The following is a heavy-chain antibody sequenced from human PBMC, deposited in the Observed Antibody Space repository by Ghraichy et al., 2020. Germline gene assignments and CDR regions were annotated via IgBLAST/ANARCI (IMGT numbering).Heavy chain of an antibody. J-gene: IGHJ6*02. CDR1: GFTFTSSA. CDR3: AAPSSPRLPHYYYYYGMDV. V-gene: IGHV1-58*01. CDR2: IVVGSGNT. Sequence: SVKVSCKASGFTFTSSAVQWVRQARGQRLEWIGWIVVGSGNTNYAQKFQERVTITRDMSTSTAYMELSSLRSEDTAVYYCAAPSSPRLPHYYYYYGMDVWGQGTTVTVSS. D-gene: IGHD5-12*01.